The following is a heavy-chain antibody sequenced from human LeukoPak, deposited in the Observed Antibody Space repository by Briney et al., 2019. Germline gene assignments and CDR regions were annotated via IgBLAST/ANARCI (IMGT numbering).Heavy chain of an antibody. CDR3: AKTTTRSYYYDKTGSNRFDP. Sequence: GGSLRLSCEASGFTFSNHPMNWVRQAPGKGLAWVSTISGNGDNTYYADSVKGRFTISRDNSKNTLFLQLNSLRVEDTAIYHCAKTTTRSYYYDKTGSNRFDPWGQGTLVAVSS. D-gene: IGHD3-22*01. CDR1: GFTFSNHP. V-gene: IGHV3-23*01. J-gene: IGHJ5*02. CDR2: ISGNGDNT.